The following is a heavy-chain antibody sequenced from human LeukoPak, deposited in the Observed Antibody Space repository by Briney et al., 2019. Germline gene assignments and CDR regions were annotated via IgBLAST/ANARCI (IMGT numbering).Heavy chain of an antibody. V-gene: IGHV1-2*06. CDR3: ARYCSSTSCYSDY. D-gene: IGHD2-2*01. CDR2: INPISGGT. CDR1: GYTFTSYY. Sequence: ASVKVSCKASGYTFTSYYMHWVRQAPGQGLEYMGRINPISGGTVYAQNFQGRVTMTRDTSITTAYMELTRLTSDDTAVYYCARYCSSTSCYSDYWGQGTLVTVSS. J-gene: IGHJ4*02.